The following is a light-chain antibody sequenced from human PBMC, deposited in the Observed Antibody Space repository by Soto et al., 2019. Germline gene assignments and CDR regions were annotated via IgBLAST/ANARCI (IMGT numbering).Light chain of an antibody. Sequence: DIVMTQSPLSLPVTPGEPASISCSSSQSLLHSDGYNYLDWYLQKPGQSPQLLIYLGSYRASGVPDRFSGSGSGTDFTLKISRVEAEDVGVYYCMQALQTPFTFGGGTKVEIK. J-gene: IGKJ4*01. CDR2: LGS. V-gene: IGKV2-28*01. CDR1: QSLLHSDGYNY. CDR3: MQALQTPFT.